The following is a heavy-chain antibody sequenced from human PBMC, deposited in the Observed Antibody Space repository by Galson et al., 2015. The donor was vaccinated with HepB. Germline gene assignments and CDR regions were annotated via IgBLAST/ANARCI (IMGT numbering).Heavy chain of an antibody. D-gene: IGHD6-19*01. CDR3: AKDRLWYSSGWHFDY. V-gene: IGHV3-23*01. Sequence: LRLSCAASGFTFSSYAMSWVRQAPGKGLEWVSAISGSGGSTYYADSVKGRFTISRDNSKNTLYLQMNSLRAEDTAVYYCAKDRLWYSSGWHFDYWGQGTLVTVSS. CDR1: GFTFSSYA. CDR2: ISGSGGST. J-gene: IGHJ4*02.